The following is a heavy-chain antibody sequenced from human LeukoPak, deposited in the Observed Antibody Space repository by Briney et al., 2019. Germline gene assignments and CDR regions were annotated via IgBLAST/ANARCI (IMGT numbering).Heavy chain of an antibody. CDR3: AKGLYYDSSGYYSNCDY. V-gene: IGHV3-9*01. CDR2: ISWNSGSI. D-gene: IGHD3-22*01. J-gene: IGHJ4*02. CDR1: GFTFDDYA. Sequence: DRSLRLSCAASGFTFDDYAMHWVRQAPGKGLEWVSGISWNSGSIGYADSVKGRFTISRDNAKNSLYLQMNSLRAEDTALYYCAKGLYYDSSGYYSNCDYWGQGTLVTVSS.